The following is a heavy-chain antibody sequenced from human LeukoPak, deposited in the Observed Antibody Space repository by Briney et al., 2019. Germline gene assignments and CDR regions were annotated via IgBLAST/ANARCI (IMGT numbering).Heavy chain of an antibody. J-gene: IGHJ4*02. CDR2: IIPIFGTA. CDR1: GGTFSSYA. V-gene: IGHV1-69*06. CDR3: ARGGSSWYGVYFDY. Sequence: ASVKVSCKASGGTFSSYAISWVRQAPGQGLEWMGGIIPIFGTANYAQKFQGRVTITADRSTSTAYMELSSLRSEDTAVYYCARGGSSWYGVYFDYWGQGTLVTVSS. D-gene: IGHD6-13*01.